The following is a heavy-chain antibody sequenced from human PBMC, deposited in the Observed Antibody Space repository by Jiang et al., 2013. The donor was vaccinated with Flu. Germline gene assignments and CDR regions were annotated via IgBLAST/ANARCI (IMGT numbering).Heavy chain of an antibody. CDR3: ARRWAYCSSTSCYAYNRFGT. J-gene: IGHJ5*02. Sequence: GAEVKKPGESLKISCRASGYIFTNYWIGWVRQMPGKGLEWMGIIYPGDSDTRYTPSFQGQVTISADKSINTAYLQWTTLKASDTAIYYCARRWAYCSSTSCYAYNRFGTWGQGTQVTVSS. CDR2: IYPGDSDT. CDR1: GYIFTNYW. D-gene: IGHD2-2*01. V-gene: IGHV5-51*03.